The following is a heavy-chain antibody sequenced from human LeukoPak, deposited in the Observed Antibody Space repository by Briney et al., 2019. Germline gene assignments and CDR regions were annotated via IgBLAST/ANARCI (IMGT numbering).Heavy chain of an antibody. CDR2: ISYDGSNK. J-gene: IGHJ4*02. CDR3: ARDLLRVIDDILTGARTFDY. V-gene: IGHV3-30-3*01. Sequence: GGSLRLSCAASGFTFSSYAMHWVRQAPGKGLEWVAVISYDGSNKYYADSVKGRFTISRDNSKNTLYLQMNSLRAEDTAVYYCARDLLRVIDDILTGARTFDYWGQGTLVTVSS. D-gene: IGHD3-9*01. CDR1: GFTFSSYA.